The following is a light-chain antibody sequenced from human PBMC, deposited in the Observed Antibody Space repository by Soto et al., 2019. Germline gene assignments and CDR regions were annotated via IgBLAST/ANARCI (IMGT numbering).Light chain of an antibody. CDR2: GNS. Sequence: QSALTQPRSVSGAPGQRVTISCTESSSNIGAGYDVHWYQQLPGTAPKLLIYGNSNRPSGVPDRFSGSKSGTSASLAITGLQAEDEADYYCQSYDSSLSGYVFGTGTKVTVL. J-gene: IGLJ1*01. CDR1: SSNIGAGYD. CDR3: QSYDSSLSGYV. V-gene: IGLV1-40*01.